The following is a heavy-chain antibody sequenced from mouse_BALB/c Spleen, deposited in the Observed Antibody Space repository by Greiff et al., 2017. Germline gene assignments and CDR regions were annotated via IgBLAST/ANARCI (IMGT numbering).Heavy chain of an antibody. Sequence: VKLVESGPGLVAPSQSLSITCTVSGFSLTSYGVHWVRQPPGKGLEWLGVIWAGGGTNYNSAPMSRLSISKDNTKSQVFLKRNSLQTDDTAMYYCARDRKYSGSSWFAYWGQGTLVTVSA. J-gene: IGHJ3*01. CDR1: GFSLTSYG. CDR3: ARDRKYSGSSWFAY. CDR2: IWAGGGT. D-gene: IGHD1-1*01. V-gene: IGHV2-9*02.